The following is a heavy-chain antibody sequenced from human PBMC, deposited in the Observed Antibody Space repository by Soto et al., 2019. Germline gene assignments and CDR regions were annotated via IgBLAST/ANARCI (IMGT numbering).Heavy chain of an antibody. D-gene: IGHD2-15*01. Sequence: RLSCVVAGFRFSGNAMSWVRQAPGKGLEWVSSISGSGESTYYAGSVKGRFIVSRDNSKDTLYLQLNSLRAEDTALYYCAKDVCGSGASCYHFDYWGKGTLVTVSS. CDR1: GFRFSGNA. CDR2: ISGSGEST. J-gene: IGHJ4*02. V-gene: IGHV3-23*01. CDR3: AKDVCGSGASCYHFDY.